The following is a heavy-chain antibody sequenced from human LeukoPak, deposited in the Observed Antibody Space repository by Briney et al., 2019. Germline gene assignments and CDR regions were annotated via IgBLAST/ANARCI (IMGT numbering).Heavy chain of an antibody. J-gene: IGHJ4*02. V-gene: IGHV3-7*01. D-gene: IGHD3-22*01. CDR3: AREVRGYDFDY. CDR2: IKQDGSEK. Sequence: GGSLRLSCAASGFTFSSYWFSWVRQAPGKGLERVANIKQDGSEKYYVDSVKDRFTIFRDNATNSLYLQMQSLGAEDKAVYYCAREVRGYDFDYWGQGTLVTVSS. CDR1: GFTFSSYW.